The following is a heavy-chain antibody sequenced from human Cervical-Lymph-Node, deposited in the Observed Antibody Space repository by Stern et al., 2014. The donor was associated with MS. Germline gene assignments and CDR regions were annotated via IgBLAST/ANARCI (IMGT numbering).Heavy chain of an antibody. CDR2: IRNKGNNYAT. Sequence: EVQLVESGGGLVQPGGSLKVSCAASGFTFSASVIHWVRQAPGKGLEWVGRIRNKGNNYATAYAVSVKGRFTISRDDSKNTAYLHMSSLKVEDTAVYYCAPSSAIWGRGTMVTVSS. CDR3: APSSAI. CDR1: GFTFSASV. J-gene: IGHJ3*02. V-gene: IGHV3-73*02.